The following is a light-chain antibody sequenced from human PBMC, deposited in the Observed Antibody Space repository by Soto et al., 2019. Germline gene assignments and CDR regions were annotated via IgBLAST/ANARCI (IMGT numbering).Light chain of an antibody. J-gene: IGLJ2*01. CDR3: SSYTRNSTLV. Sequence: QSALTQPASVSGSPGQSITISCTGTSSDVGGYNYVSWYQQQPGKAPKLMIYEVSNRPSGVSNRFSGSKSGNTASLTISGLQADDEADYYCSSYTRNSTLVFGGGTQLTVL. CDR2: EVS. V-gene: IGLV2-14*01. CDR1: SSDVGGYNY.